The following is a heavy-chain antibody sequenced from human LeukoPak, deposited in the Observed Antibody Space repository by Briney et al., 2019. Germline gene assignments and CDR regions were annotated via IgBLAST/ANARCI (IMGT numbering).Heavy chain of an antibody. J-gene: IGHJ4*02. CDR3: ASPKGPRTTY. CDR2: ISSSSSNI. Sequence: VSYISSSSSNIYYADSVKGRFTIYRENAKNSLYLQMNSLRAEDTAVYYCASPKGPRTTYWGQGTLVTVSS. D-gene: IGHD4-11*01. V-gene: IGHV3-48*01.